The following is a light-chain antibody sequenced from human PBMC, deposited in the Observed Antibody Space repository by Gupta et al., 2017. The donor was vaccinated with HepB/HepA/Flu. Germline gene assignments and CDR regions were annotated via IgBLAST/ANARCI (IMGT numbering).Light chain of an antibody. CDR2: EVS. Sequence: QSALTQPASVSVSPGPSITISCTGTSSDVGSYNLVSWYQQHPGKAPKLMIYEVSKRPSGVSNRFSGSKSGSTASLTIAGLQAEDEADYYCCSYAGSSTYVVFGGGTKLTVL. CDR1: SSDVGSYNL. CDR3: CSYAGSSTYVV. J-gene: IGLJ2*01. V-gene: IGLV2-23*02.